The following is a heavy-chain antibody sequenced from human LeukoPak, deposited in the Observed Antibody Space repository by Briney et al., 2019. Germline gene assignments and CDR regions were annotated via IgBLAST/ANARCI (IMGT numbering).Heavy chain of an antibody. D-gene: IGHD5-12*01. J-gene: IGHJ6*02. Sequence: RGSPRLSCAASGFTFSSYWMSWVRQAPGKGLEWVANIKQDGSEKYYVDSVQGRFTISRDNAKNSLYLQMNSLRAEDTAVYYCAREGYSGYDSPSLDVWGQGTTVTVSS. CDR1: GFTFSSYW. CDR2: IKQDGSEK. V-gene: IGHV3-7*05. CDR3: AREGYSGYDSPSLDV.